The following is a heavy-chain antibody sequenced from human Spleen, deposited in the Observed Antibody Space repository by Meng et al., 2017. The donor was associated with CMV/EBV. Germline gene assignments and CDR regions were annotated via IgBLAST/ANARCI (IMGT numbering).Heavy chain of an antibody. CDR1: FPLSPHWVG. Sequence: FPLSPHWVGVGLIPPPPGKALEWLALIYWDDDKRYSPSLKSRLTITKDTSKNQVVLTMTNMDPVDTATYYCAHRNLYYYGSGSPPRYWGQGTLVTVSS. V-gene: IGHV2-5*02. CDR2: IYWDDDK. J-gene: IGHJ4*02. D-gene: IGHD3-10*01. CDR3: AHRNLYYYGSGSPPRY.